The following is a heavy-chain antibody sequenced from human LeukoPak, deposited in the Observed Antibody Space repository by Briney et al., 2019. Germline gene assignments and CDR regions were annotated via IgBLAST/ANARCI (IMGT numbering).Heavy chain of an antibody. V-gene: IGHV1-18*01. CDR3: ARVVVVTAIPRWFDP. J-gene: IGHJ5*02. CDR1: GYTFTSYG. Sequence: ASVKVSCKASGYTFTSYGISWVRQAPGQGLEWMGWISAYNGNTNYAQKLQGRVTMTTDTSTSTAHMELRSLRSDDTAVYYCARVVVVTAIPRWFDPWGQGTLVTVSS. CDR2: ISAYNGNT. D-gene: IGHD2-21*02.